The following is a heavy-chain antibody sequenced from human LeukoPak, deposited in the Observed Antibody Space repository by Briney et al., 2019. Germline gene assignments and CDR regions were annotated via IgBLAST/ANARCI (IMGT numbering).Heavy chain of an antibody. CDR3: ARRRYCSGGSCYPPDY. CDR1: GGSISSSSYY. Sequence: PSETLSLTCTVSGGSISSSSYYWGWIRQPPGKGLQWIGSIYYSGSPYYNPSLKSRVTISVDTSKNQFSLKLSSVTAADTAVYYCARRRYCSGGSCYPPDYWGQGTLVTVSS. CDR2: IYYSGSP. J-gene: IGHJ4*02. V-gene: IGHV4-39*01. D-gene: IGHD2-15*01.